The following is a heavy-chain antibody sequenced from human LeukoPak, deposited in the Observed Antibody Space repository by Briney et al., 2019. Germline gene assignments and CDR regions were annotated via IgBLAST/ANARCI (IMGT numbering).Heavy chain of an antibody. Sequence: ASVKVSCKASGYTFTGYYMHWMRQAPGQGLEWMGWINPNSGGTNYAQKFQGRVTMTRDTSISTAYMELSRLRSDDTAVYYCARDPPYYYDSSGYYSGDYWGQGTLVTVSS. CDR1: GYTFTGYY. J-gene: IGHJ4*02. CDR2: INPNSGGT. CDR3: ARDPPYYYDSSGYYSGDY. V-gene: IGHV1-2*02. D-gene: IGHD3-22*01.